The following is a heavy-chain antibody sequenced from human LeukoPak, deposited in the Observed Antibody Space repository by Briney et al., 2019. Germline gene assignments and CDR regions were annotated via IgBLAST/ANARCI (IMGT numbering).Heavy chain of an antibody. D-gene: IGHD3-16*01. V-gene: IGHV3-15*01. CDR2: IKSKTDGGTT. Sequence: GGSLRLSCAASGFTLSTYAMSWVRQAPGKGLEWVGRIKSKTDGGTTDYAAPVKGRFTISRDDSKNTLYLQMNSLKTEDTAVYYCTTVRDYVWGTNYWGQGTLVTVSS. CDR3: TTVRDYVWGTNY. J-gene: IGHJ4*02. CDR1: GFTLSTYA.